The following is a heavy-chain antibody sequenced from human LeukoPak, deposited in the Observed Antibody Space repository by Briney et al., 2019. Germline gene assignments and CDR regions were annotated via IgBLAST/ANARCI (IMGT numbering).Heavy chain of an antibody. J-gene: IGHJ4*02. CDR1: GASISGGAYY. Sequence: SETLSLTCSVSGASISGGAYYWGWIRQPPGKGLEWIGSIYYTGSTYDNPSLKSRVTISVDTSKNQFSLKLSSVTAADTAVYYCARRGGSGRAFDYWGQGTLVTVSS. V-gene: IGHV4-39*01. CDR2: IYYTGST. D-gene: IGHD1-26*01. CDR3: ARRGGSGRAFDY.